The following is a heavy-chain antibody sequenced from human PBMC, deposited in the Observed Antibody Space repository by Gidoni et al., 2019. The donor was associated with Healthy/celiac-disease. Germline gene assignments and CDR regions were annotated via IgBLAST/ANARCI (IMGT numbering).Heavy chain of an antibody. D-gene: IGHD3-22*01. CDR3: ARDGYYDSSGYSHAFDI. Sequence: QVQLVQSGAEVKKPGASVKVYCKASGYPFTSSYMHWVRQAPGQGLEWMGIINPSGGSTSYAQKFQGRVTMTRDTSTSTVYMELSSLRSEDTAVYYCARDGYYDSSGYSHAFDIWGQGTMVTVSS. CDR2: INPSGGST. CDR1: GYPFTSSY. J-gene: IGHJ3*02. V-gene: IGHV1-46*01.